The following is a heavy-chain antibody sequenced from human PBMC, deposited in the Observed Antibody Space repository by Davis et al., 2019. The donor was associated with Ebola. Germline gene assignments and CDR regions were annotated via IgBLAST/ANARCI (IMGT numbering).Heavy chain of an antibody. CDR3: ANLEWVNPDY. Sequence: PGGSLRLSCVASGFTFSRSWMNWVRQAPGQGPEWVASIKEDGSEKYHVHSVEGRFTISRDNAKNSLYLQMNSLRAEDTAVYYCANLEWVNPDYWGQGVVVTVSS. J-gene: IGHJ4*02. D-gene: IGHD3-3*01. CDR2: IKEDGSEK. V-gene: IGHV3-7*01. CDR1: GFTFSRSW.